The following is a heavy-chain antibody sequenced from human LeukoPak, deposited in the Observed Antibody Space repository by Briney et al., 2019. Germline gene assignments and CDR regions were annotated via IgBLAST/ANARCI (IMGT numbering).Heavy chain of an antibody. CDR2: IYTSGTT. D-gene: IGHD6-6*01. V-gene: IGHV4-4*07. J-gene: IGHJ6*03. CDR1: GGSISSYY. CDR3: ARWSGSVTARNYYYYMDV. Sequence: SETLSLTCTVSGGSISSYYWTWIRQPAGSGLEWIGRIYTSGTTDYNPSLRTRVTISVDSSRNQFSLNLSSVTAADTAVYYCARWSGSVTARNYYYYMDVWGEGTTVTVSS.